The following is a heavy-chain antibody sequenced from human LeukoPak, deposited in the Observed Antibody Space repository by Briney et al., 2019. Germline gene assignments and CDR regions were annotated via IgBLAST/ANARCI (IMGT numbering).Heavy chain of an antibody. Sequence: SETLSLTCTVSGGSISSYYWSWIRQPPGKGLEWIGYIYYSGSTNYNPSLKSRVTISVDKSKNQFSLKLSSVTAADTAVYYCARDSSTIFGVVTRDAFDIWGQGTMVTVSS. D-gene: IGHD3-3*01. CDR2: IYYSGST. V-gene: IGHV4-59*12. CDR3: ARDSSTIFGVVTRDAFDI. CDR1: GGSISSYY. J-gene: IGHJ3*02.